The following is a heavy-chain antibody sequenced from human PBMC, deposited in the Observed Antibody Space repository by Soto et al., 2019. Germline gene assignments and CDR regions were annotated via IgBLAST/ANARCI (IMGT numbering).Heavy chain of an antibody. CDR2: IKQDGSEK. V-gene: IGHV3-7*03. CDR3: ARGNTWWYFDL. D-gene: IGHD3-16*01. J-gene: IGHJ2*01. Sequence: XGALRLSFAASGFSVSSYWMSWVRQAPGKGLEWVANIKQDGSEKYYVDSVKGRFTISRDNAKNSLYLQMNSLRAEDTAVYYCARGNTWWYFDLWGRGTLVTVSS. CDR1: GFSVSSYW.